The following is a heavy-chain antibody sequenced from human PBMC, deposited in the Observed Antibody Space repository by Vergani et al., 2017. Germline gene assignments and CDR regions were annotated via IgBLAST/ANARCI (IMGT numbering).Heavy chain of an antibody. CDR3: AKERGSSWHVTSRVRRGDAFDI. CDR2: ISGGGGST. V-gene: IGHV3-23*01. J-gene: IGHJ3*02. CDR1: GFTFSSYA. D-gene: IGHD6-13*01. Sequence: EVQLLESGGGLVQPGGSLRLSCAASGFTFSSYAMSWVRQAPGKGLEWVSAISGGGGSTYYADSVQGRFTISRDNSKNTRYRQMNSLRAEDTAVYYCAKERGSSWHVTSRVRRGDAFDIWGEGTMVTVSS.